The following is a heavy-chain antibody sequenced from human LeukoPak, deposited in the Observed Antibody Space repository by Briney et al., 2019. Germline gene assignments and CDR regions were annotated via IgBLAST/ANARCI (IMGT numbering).Heavy chain of an antibody. D-gene: IGHD3-10*01. J-gene: IGHJ4*02. CDR3: AKDLGFGELGLDY. CDR2: ISGSGGST. V-gene: IGHV3-23*01. CDR1: GFTFSSYA. Sequence: QTGGSLRLSCAASGFTFSSYAMSWVRQAPGKGLEWVSAISGSGGSTYYADSVKGRFTISRDNSKSTLYLQMNSLRAEDTAVYYCAKDLGFGELGLDYWGQGTLVIVSS.